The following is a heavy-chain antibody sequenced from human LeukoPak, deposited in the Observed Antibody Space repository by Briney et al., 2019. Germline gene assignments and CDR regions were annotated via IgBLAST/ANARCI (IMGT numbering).Heavy chain of an antibody. CDR1: GFTFGDYA. Sequence: GRSLRLSCAASGFTFGDYAMHWVRQAPGKGLEWVSGISWNSDSIGYADSVKGRFTISRDNSKNTLYLQMNSLRAEDTAVYYCAKATRWLQSTKDYWGQGTLVTVSS. CDR3: AKATRWLQSTKDY. D-gene: IGHD5-24*01. CDR2: ISWNSDSI. V-gene: IGHV3-9*01. J-gene: IGHJ4*02.